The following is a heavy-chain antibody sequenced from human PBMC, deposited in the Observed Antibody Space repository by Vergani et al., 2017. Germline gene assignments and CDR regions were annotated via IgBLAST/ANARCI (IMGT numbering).Heavy chain of an antibody. CDR1: GGSITSSSYY. D-gene: IGHD3-9*01. Sequence: QLHLQESGPGLVKPSETLSLTCTVSGGSITSSSYYWGWIRQPPGKGLEWIGNIYHSGGAYYNPSLKGRVTISVDTSKNQFSLGVTSVTAADTAICFCARTESFILRYFHWALWGQGTLVTVSS. CDR3: ARTESFILRYFHWAL. J-gene: IGHJ1*01. CDR2: IYHSGGA. V-gene: IGHV4-39*01.